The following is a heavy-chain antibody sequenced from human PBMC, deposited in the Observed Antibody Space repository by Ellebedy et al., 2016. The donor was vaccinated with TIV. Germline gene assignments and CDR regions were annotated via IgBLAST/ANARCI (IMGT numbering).Heavy chain of an antibody. Sequence: GESLKISCAASGLTFSDYGMHWVRQAPGKGLEWMAVISYDGSYKYYADSVKGRLTISRDNSKNTLYLQINSLRGEDTAVYYCAKEGSGWHNFDHWGLGTLVTVSS. J-gene: IGHJ4*02. CDR1: GLTFSDYG. CDR2: ISYDGSYK. CDR3: AKEGSGWHNFDH. D-gene: IGHD6-19*01. V-gene: IGHV3-30*18.